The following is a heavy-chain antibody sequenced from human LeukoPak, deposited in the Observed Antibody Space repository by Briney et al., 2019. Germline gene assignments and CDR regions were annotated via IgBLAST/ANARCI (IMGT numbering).Heavy chain of an antibody. J-gene: IGHJ4*02. CDR3: ARYYGSGMKSFDY. V-gene: IGHV4-59*01. D-gene: IGHD3-10*01. CDR2: IYYSGST. CDR1: GGSISSYY. Sequence: PSETLSLTCTVSGGSISSYYWSWIRQPPGKGLEWIGNIYYSGSTNYNPSLKSRVTISVDTSKNQFSLKLSSVTAADTAVYYCARYYGSGMKSFDYWGQGTLVTVSS.